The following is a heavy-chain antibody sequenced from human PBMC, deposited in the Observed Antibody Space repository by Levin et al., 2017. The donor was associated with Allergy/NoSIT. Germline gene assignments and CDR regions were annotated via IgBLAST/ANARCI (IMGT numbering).Heavy chain of an antibody. CDR2: MSPYSGNT. CDR1: GYTFTSYD. D-gene: IGHD7-27*01. CDR3: ARGPPNWGYDY. V-gene: IGHV1-8*01. Sequence: AGGSLRLSCKASGYTFTSYDINWVRQAAGQGPEWMGWMSPYSGNTGYAQKFQGRVTMTRDASISTAYMELSSLRSDDTAVYYCARGPPNWGYDYWGQGTLVTVSS. J-gene: IGHJ4*02.